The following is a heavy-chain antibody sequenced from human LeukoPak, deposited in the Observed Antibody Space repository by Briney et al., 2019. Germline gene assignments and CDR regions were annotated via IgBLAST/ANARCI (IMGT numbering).Heavy chain of an antibody. Sequence: GGSLRLPCAASGFTFSSHDMNWVSQAPGKWLEWVPYISSGSGTIYYADSVKGRFTTSRDNAKNSLFLQMNSLGDDDTAVYYCARSLPEYCSGGSCYPSSDWGQGTLVTVSS. V-gene: IGHV3-48*03. CDR3: ARSLPEYCSGGSCYPSSD. CDR2: ISSGSGTI. D-gene: IGHD2-15*01. J-gene: IGHJ4*02. CDR1: GFTFSSHD.